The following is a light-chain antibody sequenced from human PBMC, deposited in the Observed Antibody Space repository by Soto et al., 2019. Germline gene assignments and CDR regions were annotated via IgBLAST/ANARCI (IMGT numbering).Light chain of an antibody. Sequence: EIVMTQSPVTLSVSPGERVTLSCRASQTVSNNLAWYQQKPGQAPRLLIYGASTRATDIPARFAGSGSGTEFSLTITSLQSEDFAIYYCQQYHNRPPWTFGQGTWVEIK. V-gene: IGKV3-15*01. J-gene: IGKJ1*01. CDR3: QQYHNRPPWT. CDR1: QTVSNN. CDR2: GAS.